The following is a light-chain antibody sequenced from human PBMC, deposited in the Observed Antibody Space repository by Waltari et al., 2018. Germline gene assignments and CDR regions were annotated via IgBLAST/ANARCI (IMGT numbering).Light chain of an antibody. CDR1: SSNIGSNT. V-gene: IGLV1-44*01. J-gene: IGLJ2*01. CDR2: SNN. CDR3: AAWDDSLNGPGVV. Sequence: QSVLTQPPSASGTPGQRVTISCSGSSSNIGSNTVNWYQQLPGTAPKLLIYSNNQRPSGVPARFSGSTSGTSASLAVSGLQSEDEADYYCAAWDDSLNGPGVVFGGGTKLTVL.